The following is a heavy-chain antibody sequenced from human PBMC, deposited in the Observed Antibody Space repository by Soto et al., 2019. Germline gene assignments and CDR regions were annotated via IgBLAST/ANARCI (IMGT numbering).Heavy chain of an antibody. CDR3: AKDRPSGDIVAMICGYFDY. J-gene: IGHJ4*02. V-gene: IGHV3-9*01. CDR2: ISWNSGTI. CDR1: GFTFDDFA. Sequence: PGGSLRLSCAASGFTFDDFAMHWVRQAPGKGLEWVSGISWNSGTIDYADSVKGRFTISRDNAKNSLYLQMNSLRAEDTALYYCAKDRPSGDIVAMICGYFDYWGQGTPVTVSS. D-gene: IGHD5-12*01.